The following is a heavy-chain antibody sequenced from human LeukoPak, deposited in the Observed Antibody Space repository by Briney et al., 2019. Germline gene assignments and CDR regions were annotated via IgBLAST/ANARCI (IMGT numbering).Heavy chain of an antibody. CDR3: ASPGEGYCNGGSCYYFDY. CDR1: GFTFSSYA. J-gene: IGHJ4*02. CDR2: ISSDGSNR. V-gene: IGHV3-30-3*01. Sequence: PGGSLRLSCAASGFTFSSYAMHWVRQAPGKGLEWVAVISSDGSNRYYADSVKGRFTISRDNSKNTLYLQMNSLRAEDTAVYYCASPGEGYCNGGSCYYFDYWGQGALVTVSS. D-gene: IGHD2-15*01.